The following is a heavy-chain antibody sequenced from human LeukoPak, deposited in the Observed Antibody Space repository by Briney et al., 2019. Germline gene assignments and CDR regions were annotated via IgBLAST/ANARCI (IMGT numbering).Heavy chain of an antibody. CDR3: AREDYYDSSGYLDY. J-gene: IGHJ4*02. V-gene: IGHV4-31*03. CDR1: GGSISSSGYY. CDR2: IYYSGTT. D-gene: IGHD3-22*01. Sequence: SETLSLTCTVSGGSISSSGYYWSWLRQHPGKGLEWIGYIYYSGTTYYNPSPKSRVTISVDTSKNQFSLKLFSETAADTAVYYCAREDYYDSSGYLDYWGQGTLVTVSS.